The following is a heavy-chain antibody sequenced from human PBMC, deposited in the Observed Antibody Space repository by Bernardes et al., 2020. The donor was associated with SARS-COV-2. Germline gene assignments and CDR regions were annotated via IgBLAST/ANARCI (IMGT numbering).Heavy chain of an antibody. J-gene: IGHJ4*02. V-gene: IGHV5-51*01. CDR2: IYPGDSDT. CDR1: GYTITRYW. CDR3: ARLHDGVISNFDY. Sequence: GAYLKNSSKGAGYTITRYWIGWVRPIPGKGLEWMGIIYPGDSDTRYSPSFQGQVTISADKSISTAYLQWSSLKASDTAMYYCARLHDGVISNFDYWGQGTLVAVSS. D-gene: IGHD2-21*01.